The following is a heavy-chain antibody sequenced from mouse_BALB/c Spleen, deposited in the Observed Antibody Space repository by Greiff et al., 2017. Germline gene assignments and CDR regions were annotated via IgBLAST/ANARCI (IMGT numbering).Heavy chain of an antibody. CDR1: GYTFTSYW. D-gene: IGHD1-1*01. V-gene: IGHV1-7*01. J-gene: IGHJ1*01. CDR2: INPSTGYT. Sequence: QVHVKQSGAELAKPGASVKMSCKASGYTFTSYWMHWVKQRPGQGLEWIGYINPSTGYTEYNQKFKDKATLTADKSSSTAYMQLSSLTSEDSAVYYCARKIYYYGSSGYFDVWGAGTTVTVSS. CDR3: ARKIYYYGSSGYFDV.